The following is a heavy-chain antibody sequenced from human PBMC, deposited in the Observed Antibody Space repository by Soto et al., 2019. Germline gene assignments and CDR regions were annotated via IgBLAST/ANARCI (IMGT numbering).Heavy chain of an antibody. J-gene: IGHJ4*02. CDR3: FTEHTLFMAH. CDR2: ITSKSAGETT. Sequence: EAQLVESGGGLVTPGESLRLSCVASGFTFSNAWMSWVRQAPGKGLEWIGRITSKSAGETTAYAAPVTGRFTVSRDDLKNTLYLQVNSLKTEDTGIYYCFTEHTLFMAHWGQGTLLTVSS. V-gene: IGHV3-15*01. CDR1: GFTFSNAW.